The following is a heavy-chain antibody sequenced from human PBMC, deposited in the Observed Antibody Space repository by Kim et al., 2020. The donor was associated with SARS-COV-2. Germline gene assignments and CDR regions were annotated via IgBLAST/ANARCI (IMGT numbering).Heavy chain of an antibody. V-gene: IGHV3-33*01. J-gene: IGHJ1*01. CDR3: ARVFGYSSHSEH. D-gene: IGHD3-10*02. CDR2: K. Sequence: KCYADSCKGRLTISRDNFNNTLYLQMNSLRAEDTAVYFCARVFGYSSHSEHWGQGTLVTVSS.